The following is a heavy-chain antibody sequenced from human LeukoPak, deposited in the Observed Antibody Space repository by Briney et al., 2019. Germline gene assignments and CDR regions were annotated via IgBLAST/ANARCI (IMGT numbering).Heavy chain of an antibody. J-gene: IGHJ4*02. CDR3: ASLRFEDSYFDL. V-gene: IGHV4-38-2*02. CDR2: VYQSGHA. CDR1: NYSVRSDLH. Sequence: SETLSLTCKVSNYSVRSDLHWSWIRQSPGRGLEWIASVYQSGHAYYSPSLKSRVLISFDTSKKELSLKINSVTATDTALYYCASLRFEDSYFDLWGQGTQVTVSS.